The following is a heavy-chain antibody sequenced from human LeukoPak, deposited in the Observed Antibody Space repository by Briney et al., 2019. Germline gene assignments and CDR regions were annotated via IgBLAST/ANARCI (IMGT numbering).Heavy chain of an antibody. CDR2: ISSSSSYI. CDR3: ASSLRKGYSGYDFGLDY. D-gene: IGHD5-12*01. CDR1: GFTFSSYS. J-gene: IGHJ4*02. V-gene: IGHV3-21*01. Sequence: GGSLRLSCAASGFTFSSYSMNWVRRAPGKGLEWVSSISSSSSYIYYADSVKGRFTISRDNAKNSLYLQMNSLRAEDTAVYYCASSLRKGYSGYDFGLDYSGQGTLVTVSS.